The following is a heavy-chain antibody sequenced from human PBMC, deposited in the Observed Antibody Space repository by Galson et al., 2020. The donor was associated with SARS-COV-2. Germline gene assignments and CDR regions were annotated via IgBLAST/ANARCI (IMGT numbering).Heavy chain of an antibody. CDR1: GFTFSNFW. CDR3: TGGHYGL. J-gene: IGHJ3*01. D-gene: IGHD3-10*01. CDR2: IKDDGSEN. V-gene: IGHV3-7*01. Sequence: GGSLRLSCEGSGFTFSNFWGSWVRQAPGKGLEWVAHIKDDGSENYYVDSVKGRFTISRDNTKNSLSLQMNSLRAEDTAVYYCTGGHYGLWGQGTTVTVSS.